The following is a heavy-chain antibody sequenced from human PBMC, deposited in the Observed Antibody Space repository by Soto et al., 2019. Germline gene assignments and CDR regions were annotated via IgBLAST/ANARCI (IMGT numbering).Heavy chain of an antibody. CDR3: ASRNYGDYYYYYGMDV. V-gene: IGHV1-18*01. J-gene: IGHJ6*02. D-gene: IGHD4-17*01. CDR1: GYTFTSYG. Sequence: QVQLVQSGAEVKKPGASVKVSCKASGYTFTSYGISWVRQAPGQGLEWMGWISAYNGNTNYAQKLQGRVTMTTDTSTSTADMELRSLRSDDTAVYYCASRNYGDYYYYYGMDVWGQGTTVTVSS. CDR2: ISAYNGNT.